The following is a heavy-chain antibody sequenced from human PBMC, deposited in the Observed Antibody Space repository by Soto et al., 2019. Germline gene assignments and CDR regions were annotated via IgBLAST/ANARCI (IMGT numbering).Heavy chain of an antibody. Sequence: QVQLVQSGPEVKKPGSSVKVSCKASGGTFSSYAISWVRQAPGQGLEWMGGIIPIFATPNYAQKFQGRVTITADKSTSTAYMELSSLRSEDTAVYYCARAFVGMYSGSFLLGYWGQGTLVTVPS. CDR2: IIPIFATP. V-gene: IGHV1-69*06. J-gene: IGHJ4*02. CDR3: ARAFVGMYSGSFLLGY. D-gene: IGHD1-26*01. CDR1: GGTFSSYA.